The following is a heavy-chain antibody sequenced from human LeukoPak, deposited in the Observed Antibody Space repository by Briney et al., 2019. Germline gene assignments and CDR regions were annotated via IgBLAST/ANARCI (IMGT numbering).Heavy chain of an antibody. D-gene: IGHD3-16*01. CDR2: ISGGGSNI. V-gene: IGHV3-48*03. Sequence: GGSLRLSCAASGFTFSSYEMNWVRQAPGKGLEWVSYISGGGSNIYYADSVKGRFTNSRDNAKNSLYLQMNSLRAEDTAVYYCAREWGNAGDPGAFDIWGQGTMVTVSS. CDR3: AREWGNAGDPGAFDI. J-gene: IGHJ3*02. CDR1: GFTFSSYE.